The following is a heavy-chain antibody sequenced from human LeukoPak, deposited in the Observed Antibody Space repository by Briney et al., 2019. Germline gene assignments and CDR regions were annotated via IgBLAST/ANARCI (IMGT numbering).Heavy chain of an antibody. CDR3: AKGTGYSYGYFDY. CDR1: GFTFSSYG. D-gene: IGHD5-18*01. J-gene: IGHJ4*02. V-gene: IGHV3-30*02. Sequence: GGSLRLSCAMSGFTFSSYGIHWVRQAPGKGLEWVAFIRYDGTEQYYVDSVKGRFIISRDNSKNTLYLQMNSLRAEDTAVYYCAKGTGYSYGYFDYWGQGTLVTVSS. CDR2: IRYDGTEQ.